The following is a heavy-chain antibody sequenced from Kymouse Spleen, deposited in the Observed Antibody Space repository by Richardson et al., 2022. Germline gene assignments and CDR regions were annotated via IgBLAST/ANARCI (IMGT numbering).Heavy chain of an antibody. CDR2: INAGNGNT. D-gene: IGHD3-10*01. Sequence: QVQLVQSGAEVKKPGASVKVSCKASGYTFTSYAMHWVRQAPGQRLEWMGWINAGNGNTKYSQKFQGRVTITRDTSASTAYMELSSLRSEDTAVYYCARQTMVRGVHNWFDPWGQGTLVTVSS. J-gene: IGHJ5*02. CDR1: GYTFTSYA. V-gene: IGHV1-3*01. CDR3: ARQTMVRGVHNWFDP.